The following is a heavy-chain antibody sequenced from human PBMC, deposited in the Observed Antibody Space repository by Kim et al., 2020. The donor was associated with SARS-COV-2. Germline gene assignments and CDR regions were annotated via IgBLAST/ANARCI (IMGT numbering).Heavy chain of an antibody. J-gene: IGHJ5*02. CDR3: ARHRDGNWFDP. D-gene: IGHD3-10*01. CDR2: T. Sequence: TYSTPSIKSRVTISVDTSKNQFSLKLSSVTAADTAVYYCARHRDGNWFDPWGQGTLVTVSS. V-gene: IGHV4-39*01.